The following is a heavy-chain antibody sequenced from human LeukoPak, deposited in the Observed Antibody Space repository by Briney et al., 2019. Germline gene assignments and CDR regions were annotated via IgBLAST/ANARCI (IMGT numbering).Heavy chain of an antibody. J-gene: IGHJ4*02. D-gene: IGHD1-26*01. Sequence: PSETLSLTCTVSGGSINTYYWSWIRQPPGKGLEWIGYIYYSGTTNYNPSLKSRVAMSVDTSRNQFSLKLSSVTAADAAMYYCARDTGYYRNFDYWGQGILVTVSS. V-gene: IGHV4-59*01. CDR3: ARDTGYYRNFDY. CDR2: IYYSGTT. CDR1: GGSINTYY.